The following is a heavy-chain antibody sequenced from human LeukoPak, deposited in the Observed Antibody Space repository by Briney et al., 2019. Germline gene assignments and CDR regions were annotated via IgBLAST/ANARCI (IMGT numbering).Heavy chain of an antibody. CDR1: GLTVSTDY. CDR3: ARGGGAYCGGDCHRNFDY. CDR2: IYSGGST. V-gene: IGHV3-53*01. D-gene: IGHD2-21*02. J-gene: IGHJ4*02. Sequence: GGSLRLSCAASGLTVSTDYMSWVRQAPEKGLEWVSVIYSGGSTYYADSVKGRFIIPRDSFQNTLYLQMNSLRADDTAVYYCARGGGAYCGGDCHRNFDYWGQGTLVTVSS.